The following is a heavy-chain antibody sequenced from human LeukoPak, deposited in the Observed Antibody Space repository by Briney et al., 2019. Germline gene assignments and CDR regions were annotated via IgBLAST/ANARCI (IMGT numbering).Heavy chain of an antibody. CDR3: AKDSYDSSGSRYDY. CDR2: ISDRGDRT. D-gene: IGHD3-22*01. CDR1: GFTFSDYA. J-gene: IGHJ4*02. Sequence: GGSLRLSCAASGFTFSDYAMSWVRQAPGKGLEWVSAISDRGDRTWDADSVKGRVTISRDNYKNTLFLQMNSLRAEDTAIYYCAKDSYDSSGSRYDYWGQGSLVTVSS. V-gene: IGHV3-23*01.